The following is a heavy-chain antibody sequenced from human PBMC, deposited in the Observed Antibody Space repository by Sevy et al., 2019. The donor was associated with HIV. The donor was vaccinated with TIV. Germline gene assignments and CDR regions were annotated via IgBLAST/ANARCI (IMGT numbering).Heavy chain of an antibody. Sequence: SETLSLTCAVYGGSFSGYYWSWIRQPPGKGLEWIGEINHSGSTNYSPSLKSRVTISVDTSKNQFSLKLSSVTAADTAVYYCARCTDDSSGYYYFDYWGQGTLVTVSS. V-gene: IGHV4-34*01. CDR1: GGSFSGYY. CDR2: INHSGST. J-gene: IGHJ4*02. CDR3: ARCTDDSSGYYYFDY. D-gene: IGHD3-22*01.